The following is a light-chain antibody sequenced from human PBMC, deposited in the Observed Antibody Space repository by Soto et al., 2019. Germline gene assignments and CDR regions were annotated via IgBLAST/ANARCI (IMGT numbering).Light chain of an antibody. CDR3: SSYTSSSTYV. J-gene: IGLJ1*01. CDR2: DVN. CDR1: SSDVGGYNY. V-gene: IGLV2-14*01. Sequence: QSVLPQPASVSGSPGQWIAISCTGTSSDVGGYNYVSWYQQHPGRAPKLMVYDVNDRPSGVSDRFSGSKSGNTASLTISGLQAEDEADYYCSSYTSSSTYVFGTGTKVTVL.